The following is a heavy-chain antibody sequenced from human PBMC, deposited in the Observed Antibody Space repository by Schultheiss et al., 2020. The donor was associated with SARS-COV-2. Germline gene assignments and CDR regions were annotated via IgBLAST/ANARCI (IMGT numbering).Heavy chain of an antibody. Sequence: GGSLRLSCAASGLTVSSNYMSWVRQAPGKGLEWVSVIYSGGSTYYADSVKGRFTISRDNSKNTLYLQMNSLRAEDTAVYYCTRDVLRQWLVYWFDPWGQGTLVTVSS. J-gene: IGHJ5*02. D-gene: IGHD6-19*01. CDR2: IYSGGST. V-gene: IGHV3-53*01. CDR3: TRDVLRQWLVYWFDP. CDR1: GLTVSSNY.